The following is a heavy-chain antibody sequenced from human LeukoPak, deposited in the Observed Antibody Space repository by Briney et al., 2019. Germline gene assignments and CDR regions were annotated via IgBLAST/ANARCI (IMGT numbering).Heavy chain of an antibody. CDR1: GYTFTSYD. D-gene: IGHD1-26*01. V-gene: IGHV1-8*01. Sequence: VSVKVSCKASGYTFTSYDINWVRQATGQGLEWMGWMNPNSGNTGYAQKFQGRVTMTRNTSISTAYMELSSLRSEDTAVYYCARGLGAAPYYYYGMDVWGQGTTVTVSS. J-gene: IGHJ6*02. CDR3: ARGLGAAPYYYYGMDV. CDR2: MNPNSGNT.